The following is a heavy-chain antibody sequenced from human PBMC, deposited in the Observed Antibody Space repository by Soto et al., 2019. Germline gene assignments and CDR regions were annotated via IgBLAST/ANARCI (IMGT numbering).Heavy chain of an antibody. Sequence: QVQLQESGPGLVKPSGTLSLTCAVSGGSXXXXXWXXWVRXPPGQGLEWIGEIYRTGSTNYNPSLKSRVTISLDKSENQXSLKXTSLTAADTXVYYXXXXXXXTSVDYWGQGTLVTVSS. CDR2: IYRTGST. CDR3: XXXXXXTSVDY. V-gene: IGHV4-4*02. CDR1: GGSXXXXXW. J-gene: IGHJ4*02.